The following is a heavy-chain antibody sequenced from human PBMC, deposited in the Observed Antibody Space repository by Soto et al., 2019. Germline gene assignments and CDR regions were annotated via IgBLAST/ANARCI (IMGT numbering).Heavy chain of an antibody. Sequence: GGSLRLSCAASGFTFSSYAMSWVRQAPGKGLEWVSAISGSGGSTYYADSVKGRFTISRDNSKNTLYLQMNSLRAEDTAVYYCAKDRGVVVVAATHYYYYGMDVWGQGTTVTVSS. V-gene: IGHV3-23*01. J-gene: IGHJ6*02. D-gene: IGHD2-15*01. CDR3: AKDRGVVVVAATHYYYYGMDV. CDR1: GFTFSSYA. CDR2: ISGSGGST.